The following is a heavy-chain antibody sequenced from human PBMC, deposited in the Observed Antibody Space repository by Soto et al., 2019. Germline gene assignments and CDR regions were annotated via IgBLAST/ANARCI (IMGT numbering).Heavy chain of an antibody. CDR2: INHSGST. D-gene: IGHD3-10*01. J-gene: IGHJ6*02. Sequence: SETLPLTCAVSGGSFSGYAWSWILQPPGKGLEWIGEINHSGSTNYNPSLKSRVTISVDTSKNQFSLKLSSVTAADTAVYYCARLRARGSVSYYNGALNYYYYGMDVWGQGTTVT. CDR1: GGSFSGYA. V-gene: IGHV4-34*01. CDR3: ARLRARGSVSYYNGALNYYYYGMDV.